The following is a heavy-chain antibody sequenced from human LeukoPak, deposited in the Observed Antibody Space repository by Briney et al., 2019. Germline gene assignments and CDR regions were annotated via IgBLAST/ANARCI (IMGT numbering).Heavy chain of an antibody. Sequence: GGSLRLSCAASGFTFSSYSMNSVRQAPGKGLEWVSSISSSSSYIYHADSVKGRFTISRDNAKNSLYLQMNSLRAEDTAVYYCARAPNSGDHWGQGTLVTVSS. CDR2: ISSSSSYI. V-gene: IGHV3-21*01. J-gene: IGHJ4*02. CDR1: GFTFSSYS. CDR3: ARAPNSGDH. D-gene: IGHD7-27*01.